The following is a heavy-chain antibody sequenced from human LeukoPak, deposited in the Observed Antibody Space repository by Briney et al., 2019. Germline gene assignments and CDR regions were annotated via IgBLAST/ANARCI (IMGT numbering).Heavy chain of an antibody. CDR3: ATDARWGSADSGFTDY. Sequence: PSETLSLTCAVSVGSISSGNWWSWVRQSPGKGLEWVARIKSKIDGETTDYVAPVKGRFTISRDDSTNTLYLQMNSLKTEDTAVYYCATDARWGSADSGFTDYWGQGTLVTVSS. J-gene: IGHJ4*02. CDR1: VGSISSGNW. CDR2: IKSKIDGETT. V-gene: IGHV3-15*01. D-gene: IGHD4-17*01.